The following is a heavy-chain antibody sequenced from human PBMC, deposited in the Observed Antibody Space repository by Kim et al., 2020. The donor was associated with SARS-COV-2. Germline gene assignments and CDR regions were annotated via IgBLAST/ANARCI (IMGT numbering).Heavy chain of an antibody. D-gene: IGHD1-26*01. CDR3: AKDMRWELPKGPFDY. CDR2: ISWNSGSI. V-gene: IGHV3-9*01. J-gene: IGHJ4*02. CDR1: GFTFDDYA. Sequence: GGSLRLSCAASGFTFDDYAMHWVRQAPGKGLEWVSGISWNSGSIGYADSVKGRFTISRDNAKNSLYLQMNSLRAEDTALYYCAKDMRWELPKGPFDYWGQGTLVTVSS.